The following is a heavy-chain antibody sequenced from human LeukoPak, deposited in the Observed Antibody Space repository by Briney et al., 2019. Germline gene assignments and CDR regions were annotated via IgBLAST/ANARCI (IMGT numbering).Heavy chain of an antibody. Sequence: GASVKVSCKASGYTFTSNGISWVRQAPGQGLEWMGWISAYNGNTNYAQKLQGRVTMTTDTSTSTAYMELRSLRSDDTAVYYCARGGLRYFDWSQRQLHNWFDPWGQGTLVTVSS. CDR3: ARGGLRYFDWSQRQLHNWFDP. CDR2: ISAYNGNT. V-gene: IGHV1-18*01. J-gene: IGHJ5*02. D-gene: IGHD3-9*01. CDR1: GYTFTSNG.